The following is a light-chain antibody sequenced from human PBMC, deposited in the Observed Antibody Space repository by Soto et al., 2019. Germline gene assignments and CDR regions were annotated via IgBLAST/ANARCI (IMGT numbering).Light chain of an antibody. J-gene: IGLJ3*02. CDR3: ETWDSNTPWV. CDR2: LEGSGSY. CDR1: SGH. V-gene: IGLV4-60*02. Sequence: QAVVTQSSSASASLGSSVKLTYTLSSGHQQQSGKAPRYLMKLEGSGSYNKGSGVPDRFSGSGSGADRYLTISSLQFEDEADSYCETWDSNTPWVFGGGTKLTVL.